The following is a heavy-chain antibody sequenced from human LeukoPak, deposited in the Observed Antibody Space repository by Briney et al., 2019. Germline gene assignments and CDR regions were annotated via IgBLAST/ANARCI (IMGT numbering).Heavy chain of an antibody. D-gene: IGHD6-13*01. V-gene: IGHV4-34*01. CDR3: ARGRHSSSWYGGSYFDY. CDR1: GGSFSGYY. CDR2: INHSGST. J-gene: IGHJ4*02. Sequence: NPSETLSLTCAVYGGSFSGYYWSWIRQPPGKGLEWIGEINHSGSTNYNPSLKSRVTISVDTSKNQFSLKLSSVTAADTAVYYCARGRHSSSWYGGSYFDYWGQGTLVTASS.